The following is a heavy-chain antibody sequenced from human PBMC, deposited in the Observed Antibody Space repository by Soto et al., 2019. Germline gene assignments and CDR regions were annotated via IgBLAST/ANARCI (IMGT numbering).Heavy chain of an antibody. J-gene: IGHJ5*02. V-gene: IGHV3-30-3*02. CDR3: GKVGQGPGWGGLGIDT. CDR2: ISDDGNKK. Sequence: QVYLVQSGGGAVQPGRSLRLSCAASGFTFSIFAMHWVRQAPGKGLEWVALISDDGNKKYYGDSVKGRLTVSRDNSNNTLYPEINNLRLEYTAMYYWGKVGQGPGWGGLGIDTWGQGTRVTVSS. D-gene: IGHD7-27*01. CDR1: GFTFSIFA.